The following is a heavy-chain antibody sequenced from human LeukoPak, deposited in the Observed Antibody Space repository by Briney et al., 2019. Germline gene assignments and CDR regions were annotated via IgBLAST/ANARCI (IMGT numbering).Heavy chain of an antibody. CDR3: AKDRGRYDYGDHASDY. Sequence: PGGSLRLSCAASGFTFSDYYMSWIRQAPGKGLEWVSYISSSGSTIYYADSVKGRFTISRDNSKNTLYLQMNSLRAEDTAVYYCAKDRGRYDYGDHASDYWGQGTLVTVSS. CDR2: ISSSGSTI. V-gene: IGHV3-11*01. CDR1: GFTFSDYY. D-gene: IGHD4-17*01. J-gene: IGHJ4*02.